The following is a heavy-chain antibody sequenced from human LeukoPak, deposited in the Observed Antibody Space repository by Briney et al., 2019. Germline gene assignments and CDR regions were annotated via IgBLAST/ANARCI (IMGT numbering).Heavy chain of an antibody. D-gene: IGHD3-10*02. V-gene: IGHV3-30-3*01. CDR3: ARDLSMFYYYGMDV. J-gene: IGHJ6*02. Sequence: GGSLRLPCAASGFTFSTYAMHWVRQAPGKGLEWVAVISYDGNNKYYSDSVKGRFTTSRDNSKNTLSLQMDSLRAEDTAVYYCARDLSMFYYYGMDVWGQGTTVTVSS. CDR1: GFTFSTYA. CDR2: ISYDGNNK.